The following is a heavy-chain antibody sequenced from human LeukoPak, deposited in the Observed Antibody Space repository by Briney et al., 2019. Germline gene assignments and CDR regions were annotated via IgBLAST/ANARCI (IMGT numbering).Heavy chain of an antibody. CDR1: GFTFSTYD. CDR3: AKRSYDSSGYHDAFDI. CDR2: ISSSSRTI. J-gene: IGHJ3*02. Sequence: GGSLRLSCAASGFTFSTYDMNWVRQAPGKGLEWVSYISSSSRTISYADSVKGRFTISRDNSKNTLYLQMNSLRAEDTAVYYCAKRSYDSSGYHDAFDIWGQGTMVTVSS. V-gene: IGHV3-48*01. D-gene: IGHD3-22*01.